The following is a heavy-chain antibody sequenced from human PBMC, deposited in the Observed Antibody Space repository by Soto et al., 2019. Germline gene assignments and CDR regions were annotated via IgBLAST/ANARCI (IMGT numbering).Heavy chain of an antibody. D-gene: IGHD1-1*01. CDR2: IIPIFGTA. Sequence: VKVSCKASGGTFSSYAISWVRQAPGQGLEWMGGIIPIFGTANYAQKFQGRVTITADESTSTAYMELSSLRSEDTAVYYCASGRTGTPYYFDYWGQGTLVTVSS. CDR3: ASGRTGTPYYFDY. J-gene: IGHJ4*02. CDR1: GGTFSSYA. V-gene: IGHV1-69*13.